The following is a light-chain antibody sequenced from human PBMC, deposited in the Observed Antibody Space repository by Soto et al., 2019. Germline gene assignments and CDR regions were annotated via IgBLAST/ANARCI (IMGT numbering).Light chain of an antibody. Sequence: EVVLTQSPGTLSLSLGEKGTLSCRFSQDVSGGFLAWYQQKPGQAPGLLIDGSATRATGIPERFSGSGSGTDSTLTISRLEPEDVAVYYCQQYGSSAGFTFGPGNKVDIK. V-gene: IGKV3-20*01. CDR1: QDVSGGF. J-gene: IGKJ3*01. CDR3: QQYGSSAGFT. CDR2: GSA.